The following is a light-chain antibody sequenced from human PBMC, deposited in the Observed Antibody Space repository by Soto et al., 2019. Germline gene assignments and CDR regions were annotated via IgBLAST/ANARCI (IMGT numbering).Light chain of an antibody. J-gene: IGLJ1*01. V-gene: IGLV2-14*03. CDR2: DVS. CDR1: SSDVGGYNY. CDR3: SSYTSINTYV. Sequence: QSALTQPASVSGSPGQSITISCTGTSSDVGGYNYVSWYQQHPGKAPKLIICDVSNRPSGVSNRFSGSKSGNTASLTISGLQAEDDADYYCSSYTSINTYVFGTGTKLTVL.